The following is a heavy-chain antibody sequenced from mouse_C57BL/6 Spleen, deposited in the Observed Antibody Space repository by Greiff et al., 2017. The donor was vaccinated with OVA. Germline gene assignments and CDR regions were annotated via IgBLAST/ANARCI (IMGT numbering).Heavy chain of an antibody. J-gene: IGHJ1*03. CDR2: IDPSDSST. CDR3: ARRGYPYWYFDV. Sequence: VQLQQPGAELVRPGPPVKLSCKVSGYTFTSYWMHWVKQRPGQGLEWLGVIDPSDSSTNYNQKFKGKATLTVDTPSSTAYMQLSSLTSEDSAVYYCARRGYPYWYFDVWGTGTTVTVSS. CDR1: GYTFTSYW. V-gene: IGHV1-59*01. D-gene: IGHD2-2*01.